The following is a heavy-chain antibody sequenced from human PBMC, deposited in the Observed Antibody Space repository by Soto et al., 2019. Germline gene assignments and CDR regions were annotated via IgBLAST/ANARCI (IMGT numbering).Heavy chain of an antibody. CDR1: GYTFTSYD. CDR2: MNPNSGNT. V-gene: IGHV1-8*01. J-gene: IGHJ6*03. CDR3: ARMYYYGSGSFDYYHYMDV. D-gene: IGHD3-10*01. Sequence: ASVKVSCKASGYTFTSYDINWVRQATGQGLEWMGWMNPNSGNTGYAQKFQGRVTMTRNTSISTAYMELSSLRSEDTAVYYCARMYYYGSGSFDYYHYMDVWGKGTTVTVSS.